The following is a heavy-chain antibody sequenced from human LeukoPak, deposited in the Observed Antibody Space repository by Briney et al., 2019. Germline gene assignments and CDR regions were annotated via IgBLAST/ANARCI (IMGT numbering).Heavy chain of an antibody. CDR2: ISNSGGTT. CDR3: AILPGYSSGWYEVNY. D-gene: IGHD6-13*01. J-gene: IGHJ4*02. Sequence: GVSLRLSCAASGFTFSTYAMTWVRQAPGKGLEWVSSISNSGGTTHYADSVRGRFTISRDNSKSTLFLQMNSPRAEDTAVYYCAILPGYSSGWYEVNYWGQGTLVTVSS. CDR1: GFTFSTYA. V-gene: IGHV3-23*01.